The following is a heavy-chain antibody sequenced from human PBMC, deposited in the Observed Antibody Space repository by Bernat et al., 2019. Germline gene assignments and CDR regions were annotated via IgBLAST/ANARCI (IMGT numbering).Heavy chain of an antibody. CDR1: GFTFSSYS. CDR3: ARGQGAMTTVTSGSYYYMDV. CDR2: VSGSGDNT. V-gene: IGHV3-23*04. Sequence: EVQLVESGGGLVKPGGSLRLSCAASGFTFSSYSMNWVRQAPGKGLEWVSGVSGSGDNTYYADSVKGRFTISRDNSKNTLFLQMDSLTTEDTALYFCARGQGAMTTVTSGSYYYMDVWGKGTTVSVSS. D-gene: IGHD4-11*01. J-gene: IGHJ6*03.